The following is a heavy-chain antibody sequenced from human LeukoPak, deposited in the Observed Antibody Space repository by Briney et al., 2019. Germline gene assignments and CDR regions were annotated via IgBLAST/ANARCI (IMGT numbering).Heavy chain of an antibody. CDR3: ARGRGGYSGYEFDY. J-gene: IGHJ4*02. D-gene: IGHD5-12*01. V-gene: IGHV4-34*01. CDR1: GGSFSGYC. Sequence: SETLSLTCAVYGGSFSGYCWSWIRQPPGKGLEWIGEINHSGSTNYNPSLKSRVTISVDTSKNQFSLKLSSVTAADTAVYYCARGRGGYSGYEFDYWGQGTLVTVSS. CDR2: INHSGST.